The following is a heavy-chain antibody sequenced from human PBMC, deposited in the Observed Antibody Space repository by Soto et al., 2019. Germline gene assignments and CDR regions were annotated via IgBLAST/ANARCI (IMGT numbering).Heavy chain of an antibody. D-gene: IGHD3-9*01. V-gene: IGHV3-53*01. Sequence: GGSLRLSGLASGFTVSSNYMSWVRQAPGKGLEWVSVIYSGGSTYYADSVKGRFTISRDNSKTTLYLQMNSLRAEDTAVYYCARERSYDILTGYYPDAFDIWGQGTMVTVSS. CDR3: ARERSYDILTGYYPDAFDI. CDR1: GFTVSSNY. J-gene: IGHJ3*02. CDR2: IYSGGST.